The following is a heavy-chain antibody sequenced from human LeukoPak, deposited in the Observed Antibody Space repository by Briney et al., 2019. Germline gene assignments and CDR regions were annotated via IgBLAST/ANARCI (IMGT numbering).Heavy chain of an antibody. Sequence: SVKVSCKASGGTFSSYAISWVRPAPGQGLEWMGRIIPILGIANYAQKFQGRVTITADKSTSTAYMELSSLRSEDTAVYYCARGGYSGYDRGAFDIWGQGTMVTVSS. CDR3: ARGGYSGYDRGAFDI. CDR1: GGTFSSYA. D-gene: IGHD5-12*01. CDR2: IIPILGIA. J-gene: IGHJ3*02. V-gene: IGHV1-69*04.